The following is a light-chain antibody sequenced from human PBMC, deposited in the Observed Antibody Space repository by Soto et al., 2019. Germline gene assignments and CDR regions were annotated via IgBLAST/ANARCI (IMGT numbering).Light chain of an antibody. Sequence: DIQMPQYPSSLSASLGDRVTITCRASQSISGYLNWYQQKPGKTPRLLIFAAYSLQSGVPSRFRGSGSGTTFTLTISSLQPEDFASYFCQQSYRTPRTFGGGTKVDI. V-gene: IGKV1-39*01. CDR1: QSISGY. CDR2: AAY. CDR3: QQSYRTPRT. J-gene: IGKJ4*01.